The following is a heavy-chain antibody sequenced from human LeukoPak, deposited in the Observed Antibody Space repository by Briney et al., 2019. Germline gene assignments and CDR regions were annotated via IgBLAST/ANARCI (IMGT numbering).Heavy chain of an antibody. D-gene: IGHD2-2*01. CDR2: ISVSHGNT. V-gene: IGHV1-18*01. Sequence: VASVKVSCKASGYTFTNYGFTWVRQAPGQGLEWMGWISVSHGNTIYAQKLQGRVTMTTDTSTSTAYMELRSLRSDDTAVYYCARDMDCSSTSCYESGPDYWGQGTLVIVSS. J-gene: IGHJ4*02. CDR1: GYTFTNYG. CDR3: ARDMDCSSTSCYESGPDY.